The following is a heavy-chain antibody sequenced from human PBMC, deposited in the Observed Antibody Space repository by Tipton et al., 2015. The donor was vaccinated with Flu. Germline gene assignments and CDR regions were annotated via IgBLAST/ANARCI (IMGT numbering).Heavy chain of an antibody. CDR1: GFTFGNYG. CDR3: ARGHLYYDSSGYPPYYSDY. D-gene: IGHD3-22*01. V-gene: IGHV3-33*08. CDR2: IWYDGTNE. J-gene: IGHJ4*02. Sequence: SLRLSCAASGFTFGNYGMTWVRQAPGKGLESVALIWYDGTNEYYIDSVRGRFTISRDNSKNTLYLQMNSLTAEDTGVYYCARGHLYYDSSGYPPYYSDYWGQGTLVTVSS.